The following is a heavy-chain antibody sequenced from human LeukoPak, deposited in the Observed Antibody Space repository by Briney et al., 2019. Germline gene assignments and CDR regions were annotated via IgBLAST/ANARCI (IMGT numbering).Heavy chain of an antibody. CDR3: AKGGPEPYSSSWYGSGY. V-gene: IGHV3-9*01. Sequence: GRSLRLSCAASGFTFDDYAMHWVRQAQRKGLEWVSGISWNSGSIGYADSVKGRFTISRDNAKNSLYLQMNSLRAEDTALYYCAKGGPEPYSSSWYGSGYWGQGTLVIVSS. CDR2: ISWNSGSI. D-gene: IGHD6-13*01. CDR1: GFTFDDYA. J-gene: IGHJ4*02.